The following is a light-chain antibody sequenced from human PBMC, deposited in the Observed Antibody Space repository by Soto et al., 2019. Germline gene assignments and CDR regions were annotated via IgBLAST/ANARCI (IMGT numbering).Light chain of an antibody. Sequence: QSVLTQPPSASGTAGQRVTISCSGSSSNNGSNYVYWYQQLPGTTPKLLIYRNNQRPSGVPDRFSGSKSGTSASLAISGLRSEDEADYYCAAWDDSLSGVIFGGGTQLTVL. V-gene: IGLV1-47*01. CDR3: AAWDDSLSGVI. CDR2: RNN. J-gene: IGLJ2*01. CDR1: SSNNGSNY.